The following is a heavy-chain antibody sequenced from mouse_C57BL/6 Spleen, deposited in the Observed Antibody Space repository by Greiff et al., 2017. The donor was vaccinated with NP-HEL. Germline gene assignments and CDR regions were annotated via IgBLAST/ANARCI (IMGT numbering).Heavy chain of an antibody. CDR3: ARALTDHYYAMDY. CDR2: INPSNGGT. J-gene: IGHJ4*01. Sequence: VQLQQPGTELVKPGASVKLSCKASGYTFTSYWMHWVKQRPGQGLEWIGNINPSNGGTNYNEKFKSKATLTVDKSSSTAYMQLSSLTSEDSAVYYCARALTDHYYAMDYWGQGTSVTVSS. V-gene: IGHV1-53*01. CDR1: GYTFTSYW. D-gene: IGHD4-1*01.